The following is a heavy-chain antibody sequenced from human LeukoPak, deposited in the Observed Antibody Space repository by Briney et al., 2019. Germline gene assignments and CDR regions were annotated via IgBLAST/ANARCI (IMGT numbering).Heavy chain of an antibody. Sequence: SETLSLTCTVSGGSISGSSYYWGWIRQPPGKGLEWIGSIYYSGSTYYNPSLKSRVTISVDTSKNQFSLKLSSVTAADTAVYYCARHHANIRPGRWYFDLWGRGTLVTVSS. CDR2: IYYSGST. V-gene: IGHV4-39*01. J-gene: IGHJ2*01. CDR3: ARHHANIRPGRWYFDL. CDR1: GGSISGSSYY. D-gene: IGHD1-14*01.